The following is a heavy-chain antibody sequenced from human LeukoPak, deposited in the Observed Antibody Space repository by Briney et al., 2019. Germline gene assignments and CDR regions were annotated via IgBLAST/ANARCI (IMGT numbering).Heavy chain of an antibody. CDR1: GGSLSGYY. D-gene: IGHD4-11*01. V-gene: IGHV4-34*01. CDR3: ARENYSNYALVHYYYGMDV. CDR2: INQSGTT. J-gene: IGHJ6*02. Sequence: PSETLSLTCAVYGGSLSGYYWSWIRQPPQKGLEWIGEINQSGTTNYNPFLKSRVTMSVDTSENQFSLKLSSVTAADTAVYYCARENYSNYALVHYYYGMDVWGQGTTVTVSS.